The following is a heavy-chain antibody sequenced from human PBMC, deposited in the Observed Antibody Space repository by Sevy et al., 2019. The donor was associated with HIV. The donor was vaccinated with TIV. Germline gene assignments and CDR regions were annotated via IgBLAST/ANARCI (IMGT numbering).Heavy chain of an antibody. D-gene: IGHD1-26*01. CDR1: GVTTEDYG. V-gene: IGHV3-20*04. J-gene: IGHJ4*02. CDR3: VRAFSATYSAYFDY. Sequence: GGSLRLSCAGSGVTTEDYGMNWVRQVPGKGLEWVSGIYWNGGSTAYADSVKGRFTISRDNAKRSLYLQMHSLRVDDTALYYCVRAFSATYSAYFDYWGQGALVTVSS. CDR2: IYWNGGST.